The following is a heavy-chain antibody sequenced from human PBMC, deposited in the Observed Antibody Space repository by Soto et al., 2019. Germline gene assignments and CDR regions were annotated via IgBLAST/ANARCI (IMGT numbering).Heavy chain of an antibody. CDR2: TYYRSKWYN. D-gene: IGHD3-3*01. J-gene: IGHJ6*02. CDR3: ARDLFAVAGPPWDYGMDF. V-gene: IGHV6-1*01. CDR1: GDSVSSNSAA. Sequence: SQTLSLTCAISGDSVSSNSAAWNWIRQSPSRGLEWLGRTYYRSKWYNDYAVSVKSRITINPDTSKNQFSLQLNSWTPEDTAGYYLARDLFAVAGPPWDYGMDFWGQGTTVTVSS.